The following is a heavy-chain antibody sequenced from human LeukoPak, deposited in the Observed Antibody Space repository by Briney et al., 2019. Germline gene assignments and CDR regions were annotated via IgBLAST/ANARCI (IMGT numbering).Heavy chain of an antibody. Sequence: SETLSLTCTVSGGSISSYYWSWIRQPPGKGLEWIGYIYYSGNTNYNPSLKSRVNISVDTSKNQFSLKLSSVTAADTAVYYCARGVLGYDSSGSDAFDIWGQGTMVTV. D-gene: IGHD3-22*01. CDR2: IYYSGNT. J-gene: IGHJ3*02. CDR1: GGSISSYY. CDR3: ARGVLGYDSSGSDAFDI. V-gene: IGHV4-59*01.